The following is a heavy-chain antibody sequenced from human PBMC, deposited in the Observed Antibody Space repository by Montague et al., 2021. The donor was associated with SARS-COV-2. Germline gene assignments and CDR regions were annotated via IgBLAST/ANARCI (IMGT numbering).Heavy chain of an antibody. D-gene: IGHD3-9*01. CDR3: ARESLHLTGYYNDYFDY. V-gene: IGHV4-61*02. CDR2: IYTSGST. CDR1: GRSISSGSYY. Sequence: TLSLTCTVSGRSISSGSYYWNWIRQPAGKGLEWIGRIYTSGSTNYNPSLKSRVTISVDTSKNQFSLKLSSVTAADTAVYYCARESLHLTGYYNDYFDYWGQGTPVTVSS. J-gene: IGHJ4*01.